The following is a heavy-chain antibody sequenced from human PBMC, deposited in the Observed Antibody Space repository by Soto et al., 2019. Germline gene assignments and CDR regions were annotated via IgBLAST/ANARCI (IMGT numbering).Heavy chain of an antibody. CDR3: ARDIHYGDYDWFDP. CDR2: IYYSGST. CDR1: GGSISSGDYY. V-gene: IGHV4-30-4*01. Sequence: SETLSLTCTVSGGSISSGDYYWSWIRQPPGKGLEWIGYIYYSGSTYYNPSLKSRVTISVDTSKDQFSLKLSSVTAADTAVYYCARDIHYGDYDWFDPWGQGTLVTV. D-gene: IGHD4-17*01. J-gene: IGHJ5*02.